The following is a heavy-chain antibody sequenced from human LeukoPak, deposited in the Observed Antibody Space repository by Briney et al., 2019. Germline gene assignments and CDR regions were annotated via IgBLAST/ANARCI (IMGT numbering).Heavy chain of an antibody. Sequence: GGSLRLSCAASGFTLSTFDMHWVLQVPGKGLEYVSHIGPADDTHYSDSVRGRFTISRDNSKNTLYLQMNSLRAEDTAVYYCARKTPTKEDAFDIWGQGTMVTVSS. J-gene: IGHJ3*02. CDR1: GFTLSTFD. CDR2: IGPADDT. D-gene: IGHD1-26*01. CDR3: ARKTPTKEDAFDI. V-gene: IGHV3-13*01.